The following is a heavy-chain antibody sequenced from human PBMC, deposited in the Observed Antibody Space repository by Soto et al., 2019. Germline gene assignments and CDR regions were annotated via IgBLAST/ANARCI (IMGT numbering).Heavy chain of an antibody. J-gene: IGHJ1*01. V-gene: IGHV1-46*01. Sequence: WASVKVSCKASGYIFTAYSMHWVRQAPGQGLEWMGVVNPSGGSTNYAQRFQGRITMTRDTSTSTVYMDLKFLTSEDTAVYYCAREENCSDGVCYSEYFQRWGQGTLVTVSS. CDR3: AREENCSDGVCYSEYFQR. CDR2: VNPSGGST. CDR1: GYIFTAYS. D-gene: IGHD2-15*01.